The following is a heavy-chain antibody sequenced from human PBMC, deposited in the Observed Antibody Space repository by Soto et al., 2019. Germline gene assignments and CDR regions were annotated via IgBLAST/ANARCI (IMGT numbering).Heavy chain of an antibody. CDR3: CVIKRRDQYSTSGYWFDP. J-gene: IGHJ5*02. Sequence: GGSLRLSCAASGFTFSHAWMSWVRQAPGKGLEWVGRIKSKADGETKDYGAPVRGRFTISRDDSQDILYLHMNSLRIEDTAVYYCCVIKRRDQYSTSGYWFDPWGPGTLVTVSS. V-gene: IGHV3-15*01. CDR2: IKSKADGETK. D-gene: IGHD4-4*01. CDR1: GFTFSHAW.